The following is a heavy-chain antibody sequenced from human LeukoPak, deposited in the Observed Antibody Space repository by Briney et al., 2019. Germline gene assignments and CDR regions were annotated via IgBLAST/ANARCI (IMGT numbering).Heavy chain of an antibody. CDR1: GGSFSGYY. V-gene: IGHV4-34*01. D-gene: IGHD4-17*01. Sequence: SETLSLTCAVYGGSFSGYYWSWIRQPPGKGLEWIGEINHSGSTNYNPSLKSRVTISVDTSKNQFSLKLSSVTAADTAVYYCARFLGDYSFDYWGQGTLVTVSS. J-gene: IGHJ4*02. CDR2: INHSGST. CDR3: ARFLGDYSFDY.